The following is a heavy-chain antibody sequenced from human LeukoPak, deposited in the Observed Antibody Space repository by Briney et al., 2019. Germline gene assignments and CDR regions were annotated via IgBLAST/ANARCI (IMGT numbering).Heavy chain of an antibody. CDR2: ISGNGVS. V-gene: IGHV3-64D*06. D-gene: IGHD5-24*01. CDR1: GFTFSIAA. Sequence: GGSLRLSCSASGFTFSIAAMHWVRQAPGKGLQYVSVISGNGVSSYADSVKGRFIISRDNSKNTVYLQMSSLRAEDTAVYYCVGDGRDGYNKYFSHWGQGTLVTVSS. CDR3: VGDGRDGYNKYFSH. J-gene: IGHJ1*01.